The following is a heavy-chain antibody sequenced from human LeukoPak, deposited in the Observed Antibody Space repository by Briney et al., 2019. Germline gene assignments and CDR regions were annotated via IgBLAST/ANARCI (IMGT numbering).Heavy chain of an antibody. CDR2: INHSGST. CDR1: GGSFSGYY. V-gene: IGHV4-34*01. D-gene: IGHD6-19*01. Sequence: PETLSLTCAVYGGSFSGYYWSWIRQPPGKGLEWIGEINHSGSTNYNPSLKSRVTISVDTSKNQFSLRLSSVTAADTAVYYCARVLEGSSGQHWYFDLWGRDTVVTVSS. CDR3: ARVLEGSSGQHWYFDL. J-gene: IGHJ2*01.